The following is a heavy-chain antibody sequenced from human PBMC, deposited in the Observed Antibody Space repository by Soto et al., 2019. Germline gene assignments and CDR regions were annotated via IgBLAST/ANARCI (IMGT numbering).Heavy chain of an antibody. CDR1: GVPITSGAYY. D-gene: IGHD4-17*01. J-gene: IGHJ3*01. V-gene: IGHV4-31*03. CDR3: ARARLRAVYALDF. Sequence: PSETLSLTGTLSGVPITSGAYYCTWVSHHPGKVRGGIGYMYQNGNTDCSPPLKSRLTISIDTSKNQFSLKVSSVTAADTAMYYCARARLRAVYALDFWGQGTMVT. CDR2: MYQNGNT.